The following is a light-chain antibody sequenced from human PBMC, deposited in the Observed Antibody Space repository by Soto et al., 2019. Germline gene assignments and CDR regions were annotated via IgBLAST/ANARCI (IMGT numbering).Light chain of an antibody. CDR2: KAS. V-gene: IGKV1-5*03. J-gene: IGKJ1*01. CDR3: QQYNSYSGT. Sequence: DIQMTQSPSTLSASVGDRVTITCRASQSISSWLAWYQQKPGKAPKLLIYKASSIESGVPSRFSGSGSGTEFTLTISSLQPDDFATYYCQQYNSYSGTFGQGTKVEIK. CDR1: QSISSW.